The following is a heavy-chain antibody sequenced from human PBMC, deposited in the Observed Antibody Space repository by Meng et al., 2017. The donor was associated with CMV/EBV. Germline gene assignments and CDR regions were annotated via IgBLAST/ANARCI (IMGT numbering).Heavy chain of an antibody. D-gene: IGHD3-22*01. Sequence: GESLKISCAASGFSFSNYAMSWVRQAPGKGLEWVSAISGSGGSTYYADSVKGRFTISRDNSKNTLYLQMNSLRAEDTAVYYCAKDLISTYYYDSSGSYWGQGTLVTVSS. CDR2: ISGSGGST. J-gene: IGHJ4*02. V-gene: IGHV3-23*01. CDR1: GFSFSNYA. CDR3: AKDLISTYYYDSSGSY.